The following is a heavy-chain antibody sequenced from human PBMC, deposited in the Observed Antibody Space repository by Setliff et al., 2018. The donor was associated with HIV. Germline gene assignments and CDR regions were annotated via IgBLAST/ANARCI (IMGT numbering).Heavy chain of an antibody. Sequence: SETLSLTCTVSGGSISSSSYYWGWIRQPPGKGLEWIGSIYYSGSTYYNPSLKSRVTISVDTSKNQFSLKLSSVTAADTAVYYCARQGDFWSGYYDGAFDIWGQGTMVTVSS. D-gene: IGHD3-3*01. CDR1: GGSISSSSYY. CDR3: ARQGDFWSGYYDGAFDI. V-gene: IGHV4-39*01. CDR2: IYYSGST. J-gene: IGHJ3*02.